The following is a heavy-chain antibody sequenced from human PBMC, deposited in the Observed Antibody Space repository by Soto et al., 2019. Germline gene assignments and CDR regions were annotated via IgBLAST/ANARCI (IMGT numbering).Heavy chain of an antibody. D-gene: IGHD6-13*01. CDR1: GGSISNYY. V-gene: IGHV4-4*07. CDR3: GRQTTFSGSWYDY. J-gene: IGHJ4*02. CDR2: IYSSGST. Sequence: PSETLSLTCTVSGGSISNYYWTWIRQPAGKGLEWIGRIYSSGSTNYNSSLKSRVTMSVDTSKNQFSLKLTSVTAADTAVYYCGRQTTFSGSWYDYWGQGTLVTVSS.